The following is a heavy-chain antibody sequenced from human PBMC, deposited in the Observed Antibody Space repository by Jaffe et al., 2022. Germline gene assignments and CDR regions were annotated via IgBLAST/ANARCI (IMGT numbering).Heavy chain of an antibody. V-gene: IGHV4-38-2*01. CDR1: GYSISSGYY. J-gene: IGHJ3*02. CDR2: IYHSGST. CDR3: ARRVGIAHPRHFDI. D-gene: IGHD2-21*01. Sequence: QVQLQESGPGLVKPSETLSLTCAVSGYSISSGYYWGWIRQPPGKGLEWIGSIYHSGSTYYNPSLKSRVTISVDTSKNQFSLKLSSVTAADTAVYYCARRVGIAHPRHFDIWGQGTMVTVSS.